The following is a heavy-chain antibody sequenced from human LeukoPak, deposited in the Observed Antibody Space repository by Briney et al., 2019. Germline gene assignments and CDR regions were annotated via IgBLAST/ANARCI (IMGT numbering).Heavy chain of an antibody. CDR3: ARGGILWFGEFPFDY. CDR2: IKQDGSEK. V-gene: IGHV3-7*03. CDR1: GFTFSSYW. Sequence: GGSLRLSCAASGFTFSSYWMSWVRQAPGKGLEWVANIKQDGSEKYYVDSVKGRFTISRDNAKNSLYLQMNSLRAGDTAVYYCARGGILWFGEFPFDYWGQGTLVTVSS. D-gene: IGHD3-10*01. J-gene: IGHJ4*02.